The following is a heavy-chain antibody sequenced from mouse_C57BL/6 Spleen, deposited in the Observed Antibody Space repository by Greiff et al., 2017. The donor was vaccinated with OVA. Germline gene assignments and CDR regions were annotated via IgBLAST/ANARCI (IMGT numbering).Heavy chain of an antibody. Sequence: QVQLQQPGAELVKPGASVKVSCKASGYTFTSYWMHWVKQRPGQGLEWIGRIHPSDSDTNYNQKFKGKAILTVDKSSSTAYMQLSSLTSEDSAVYYCAATVVATDYFDYWGQGTTLTVSS. D-gene: IGHD1-1*01. V-gene: IGHV1-74*01. J-gene: IGHJ2*01. CDR2: IHPSDSDT. CDR1: GYTFTSYW. CDR3: AATVVATDYFDY.